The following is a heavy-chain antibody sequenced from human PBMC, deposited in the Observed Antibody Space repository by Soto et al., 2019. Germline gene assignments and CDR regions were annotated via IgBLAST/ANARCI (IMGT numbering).Heavy chain of an antibody. CDR2: IVVGSGNT. Sequence: KRAWKGVGFGLSGYLVGWGRQTHGQRLEWIGWIVVGSGNTNYAQKFQERVTITRDMSTSTAYMELSSLRSEDTAAYYCAADLVHCSSTSCYGHSGTAVRGHGTTVPVSS. D-gene: IGHD2-2*01. CDR1: GFGLSGYL. J-gene: IGHJ6*02. V-gene: IGHV1-58*01. CDR3: AADLVHCSSTSCYGHSGTAV.